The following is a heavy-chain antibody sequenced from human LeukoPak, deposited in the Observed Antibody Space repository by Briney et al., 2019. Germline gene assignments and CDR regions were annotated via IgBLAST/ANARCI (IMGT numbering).Heavy chain of an antibody. CDR2: ISGSGDNT. CDR3: ARGLRYCTNGVCDEGYYFDY. D-gene: IGHD2-8*01. J-gene: IGHJ4*02. CDR1: GFTFSSYA. V-gene: IGHV3-23*01. Sequence: GGSLRLSCAASGFTFSSYAMSWVRQAPGKGLEWVSGISGSGDNTYYADSVKGRFTISRDNSKNTLYLQMNSLRAEDTAVYYCARGLRYCTNGVCDEGYYFDYWGQGTLVTVSS.